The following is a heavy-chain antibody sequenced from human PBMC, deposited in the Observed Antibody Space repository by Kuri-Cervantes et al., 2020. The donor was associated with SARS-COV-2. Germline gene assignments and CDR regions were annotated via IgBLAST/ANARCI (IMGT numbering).Heavy chain of an antibody. Sequence: GESLKISCAASGFTFSSYSMNWVLQAPGKGLEWVSSISSSSSYIYYADSVKGRFTISRDNAKNSLYLQMNSLRAEDTAVYYCARDSYYDSPGHWGQGTLVTVSS. D-gene: IGHD3-22*01. V-gene: IGHV3-21*01. CDR1: GFTFSSYS. CDR2: ISSSSSYI. J-gene: IGHJ4*02. CDR3: ARDSYYDSPGH.